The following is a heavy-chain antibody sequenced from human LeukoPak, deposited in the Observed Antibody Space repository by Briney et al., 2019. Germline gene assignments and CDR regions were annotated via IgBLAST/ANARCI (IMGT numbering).Heavy chain of an antibody. J-gene: IGHJ4*02. CDR3: VTNRGYSYGLAF. Sequence: SETLSLTCAVYGGSFSGYYWSWIRQPPGKGLEWIGEINHSGSTNYNPSLKSRLTISIDTSKNQFSLKLTSVTAADTAVYYCVTNRGYSYGLAFWGQGILVTVSS. D-gene: IGHD5-18*01. V-gene: IGHV4-34*01. CDR2: INHSGST. CDR1: GGSFSGYY.